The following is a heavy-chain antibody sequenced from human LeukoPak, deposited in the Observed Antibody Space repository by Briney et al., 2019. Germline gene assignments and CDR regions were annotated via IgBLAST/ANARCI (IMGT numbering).Heavy chain of an antibody. J-gene: IGHJ5*01. Sequence: PGGSLRLSCAASGFTFSSYGMHWVRQAPGKGLEWVAAIWYDGSNKYYADSVKGRFTISRDDSKNTLYLQMNSLRVGDTAVYYCAREGAGYCSGGTCGLDSWGQGTLVTVSS. D-gene: IGHD2-15*01. CDR3: AREGAGYCSGGTCGLDS. CDR2: IWYDGSNK. V-gene: IGHV3-33*01. CDR1: GFTFSSYG.